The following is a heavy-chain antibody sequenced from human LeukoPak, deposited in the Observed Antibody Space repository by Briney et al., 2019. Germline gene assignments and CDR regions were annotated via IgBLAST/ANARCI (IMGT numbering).Heavy chain of an antibody. D-gene: IGHD3-10*01. J-gene: IGHJ4*02. CDR3: ARYGLGTYYDDY. Sequence: PGGSLRLSCAASGFTFSSYEMNWVRQAPGKGLEWVSKISSSGSTINYADSVKGRFTISRDNAKNSLYLQMNSLRAEDTAVYYCARYGLGTYYDDYWGQGTLVTVSS. CDR1: GFTFSSYE. V-gene: IGHV3-48*03. CDR2: ISSSGSTI.